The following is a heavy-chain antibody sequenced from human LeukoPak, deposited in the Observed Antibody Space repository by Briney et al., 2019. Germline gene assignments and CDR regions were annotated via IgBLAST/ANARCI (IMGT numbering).Heavy chain of an antibody. V-gene: IGHV4-59*01. CDR3: ARDRPLGTGDVFDI. Sequence: SETLSLTCTVSGGSISSDFWSWIRQSPGKGLEWIGYIHCSGSTNYNPSLKSRVTISVDTSKNQFSLRLSSVTAADTAVYYCARDRPLGTGDVFDIWGQGTMVTVSS. J-gene: IGHJ3*02. CDR2: IHCSGST. D-gene: IGHD1-14*01. CDR1: GGSISSDF.